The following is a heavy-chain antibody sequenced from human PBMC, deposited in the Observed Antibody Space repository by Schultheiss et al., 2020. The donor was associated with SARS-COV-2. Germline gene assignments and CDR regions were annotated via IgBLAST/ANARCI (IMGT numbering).Heavy chain of an antibody. D-gene: IGHD1-26*01. CDR1: GFTFSSYA. CDR2: ISGSGGST. J-gene: IGHJ4*02. V-gene: IGHV3-23*01. CDR3: ARVEGAGTFDY. Sequence: GGSLRLSCAASGFTFSSYAMSWVRQAPGKGLEWVSAISGSGGSTYYADSVKGRFTISRDNSKNTLYLQMNSLRAEDMAVYYCARVEGAGTFDYWGQGTLVTVSS.